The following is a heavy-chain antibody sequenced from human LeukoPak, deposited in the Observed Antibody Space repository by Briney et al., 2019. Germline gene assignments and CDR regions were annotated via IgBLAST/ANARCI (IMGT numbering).Heavy chain of an antibody. V-gene: IGHV3-23*01. CDR3: AKDFRF. J-gene: IGHJ4*02. Sequence: GGSLRLSCAASGFTFSSYAMSWVRQAPGKGLEWVSAISGSGITTYYADSVKGRFAISGDNSKNTLYLQMSSLRAEDTAVYLCAKDFRFGGQGTLVTVSS. D-gene: IGHD3-3*01. CDR2: ISGSGITT. CDR1: GFTFSSYA.